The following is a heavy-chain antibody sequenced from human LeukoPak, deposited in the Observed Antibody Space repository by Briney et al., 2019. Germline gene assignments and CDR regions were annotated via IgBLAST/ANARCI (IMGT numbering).Heavy chain of an antibody. J-gene: IGHJ3*02. D-gene: IGHD3-22*01. V-gene: IGHV4-31*03. CDR2: IYYSGST. CDR3: ARHYYYDSSGYRSDAFDI. Sequence: SETLSLTCTVSGGSISSGGYYWSWIRQHPGKGLEWIGYIYYSGSTYYNPSLKSRVTISVDTSKNQLSLKLSSVTAADTAVYYCARHYYYDSSGYRSDAFDIWGQGTMVTVSS. CDR1: GGSISSGGYY.